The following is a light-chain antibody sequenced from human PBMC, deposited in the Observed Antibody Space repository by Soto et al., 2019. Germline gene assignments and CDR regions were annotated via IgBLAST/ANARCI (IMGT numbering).Light chain of an antibody. CDR1: SGSIASNY. CDR3: QSYDTSNHVV. CDR2: EDN. J-gene: IGLJ2*01. Sequence: NFMLTQSHSVSESPGKTVTISCTRSSGSIASNYVQWYQQRPGSAPTTVIYEDNQRPSGVPDRFSGSIDSSSNSASLSISGLKTEDEDDYYCQSYDTSNHVVFGGGTKLTVL. V-gene: IGLV6-57*04.